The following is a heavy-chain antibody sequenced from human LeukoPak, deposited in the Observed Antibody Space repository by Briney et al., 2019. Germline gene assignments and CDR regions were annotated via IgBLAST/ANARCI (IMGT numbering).Heavy chain of an antibody. Sequence: PGGSLRLSFAASGFTFGSYVISWVRQAPGKGRERVSAISGDGGTYYADSVKGRFTISRDNSKNTLYLQMNSLGGEDTALYYCARYCGAASCYSGFDYWGQGTLVTVAS. V-gene: IGHV3-23*01. J-gene: IGHJ4*02. D-gene: IGHD2-15*01. CDR3: ARYCGAASCYSGFDY. CDR2: ISGDGGT. CDR1: GFTFGSYV.